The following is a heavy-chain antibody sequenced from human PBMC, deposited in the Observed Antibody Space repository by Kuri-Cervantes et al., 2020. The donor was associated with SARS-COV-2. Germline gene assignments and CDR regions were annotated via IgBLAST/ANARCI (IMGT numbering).Heavy chain of an antibody. V-gene: IGHV3-11*04. J-gene: IGHJ6*03. CDR3: AREIGGGVVPAAIGYYY. D-gene: IGHD2-2*01. Sequence: GESLKISCTASGFIFSDYYMTWIRQAPGKGLEWVSNIGPSGTTKYYADSVKGRFTISRDNAKNSLYLQMSSLRAEDTAVYYCAREIGGGVVPAAIGYYY. CDR1: GFIFSDYY. CDR2: IGPSGTTK.